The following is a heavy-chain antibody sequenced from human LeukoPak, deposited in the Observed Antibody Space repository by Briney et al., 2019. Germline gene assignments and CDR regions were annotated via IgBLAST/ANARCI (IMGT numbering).Heavy chain of an antibody. CDR1: GFTFSSYA. D-gene: IGHD6-13*01. CDR3: AKLAAAGFPYYFDY. V-gene: IGHV3-23*01. CDR2: ISFSGGSA. J-gene: IGHJ4*02. Sequence: GGSLRLSCAASGFTFSSYAMHWVRQAPGKGLEWVSGISFSGGSAYDADSVKGRFTISRDNSKNTLYLQMNSLRAEDTAVYYCAKLAAAGFPYYFDYWGQGTLVTVSS.